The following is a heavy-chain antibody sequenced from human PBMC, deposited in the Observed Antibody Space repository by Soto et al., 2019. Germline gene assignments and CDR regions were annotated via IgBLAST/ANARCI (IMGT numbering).Heavy chain of an antibody. V-gene: IGHV3-30*18. J-gene: IGHJ4*02. Sequence: GASVKVSCAASGFTFSSYGMHWVRQAPGKGLEWVAVISYDGSNKYYADSVKGRFTISRDNSKNTLYLQMNSLRAEDTAVYYCAKDRSGYSDYWGQGTLVTVSS. D-gene: IGHD3-22*01. CDR1: GFTFSSYG. CDR2: ISYDGSNK. CDR3: AKDRSGYSDY.